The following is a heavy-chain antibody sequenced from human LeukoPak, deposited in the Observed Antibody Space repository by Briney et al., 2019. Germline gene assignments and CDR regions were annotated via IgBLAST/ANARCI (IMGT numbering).Heavy chain of an antibody. CDR1: GFTFTSYA. V-gene: IGHV3-23*01. CDR2: ISGTGGST. Sequence: GGSLRLSCTASGFTFTSYAMSWVRQAPGKGLEWVSVISGTGGSTNHADSVKGRFTISRGNSKNTLYLQMNSLRAEDTAVYYCAKESGDDSSGYYEVFDYWGQGTLVTVSS. J-gene: IGHJ4*02. CDR3: AKESGDDSSGYYEVFDY. D-gene: IGHD3-22*01.